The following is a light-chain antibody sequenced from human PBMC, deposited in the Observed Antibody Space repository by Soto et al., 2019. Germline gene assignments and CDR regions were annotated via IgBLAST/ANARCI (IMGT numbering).Light chain of an antibody. Sequence: DMQMTQSPSTLSASVGDRVTITCRASQSISSWLAWYQQKPGKAPKILIYDASGLESGVPSRFSGSGSGTEFTLTISSLQPDDFASYYCQQYNSYSPYTFGQGTKVDI. CDR3: QQYNSYSPYT. J-gene: IGKJ2*01. V-gene: IGKV1-5*01. CDR2: DAS. CDR1: QSISSW.